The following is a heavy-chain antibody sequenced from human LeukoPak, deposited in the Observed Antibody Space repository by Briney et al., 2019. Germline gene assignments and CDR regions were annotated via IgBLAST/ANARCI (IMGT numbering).Heavy chain of an antibody. V-gene: IGHV1-2*06. D-gene: IGHD4-11*01. CDR3: AINSSNSRGGY. CDR2: INPNSGGT. CDR1: GYSFTGYY. Sequence: ASVKVSCKASGYSFTGYYMHWVRQAPGQGLEWMGRINPNSGGTDYAQKFQGRVTMTRDTSISTAYMELGRFRSDDTAVYYCAINSSNSRGGYWGQGTMVTVSS. J-gene: IGHJ4*02.